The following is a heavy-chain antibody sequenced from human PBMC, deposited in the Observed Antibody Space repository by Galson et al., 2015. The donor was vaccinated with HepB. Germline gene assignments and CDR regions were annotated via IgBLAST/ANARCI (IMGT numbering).Heavy chain of an antibody. CDR2: IYNTGST. CDR1: GGSISTDGTY. CDR3: AREVVIEGFVTLES. D-gene: IGHD2-21*01. Sequence: TLSLTCTVSGGSISTDGTYWSWIRQHPGKGLEWIGHIYNTGSTYYNPSLESRLTIYVDTSTNHFSLKLSTVTAADTAVYYCAREVVIEGFVTLESWGQGILVTVSS. J-gene: IGHJ4*02. V-gene: IGHV4-31*03.